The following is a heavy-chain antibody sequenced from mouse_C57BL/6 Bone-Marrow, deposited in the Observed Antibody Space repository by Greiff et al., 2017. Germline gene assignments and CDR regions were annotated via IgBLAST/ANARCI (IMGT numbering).Heavy chain of an antibody. V-gene: IGHV1-61*01. D-gene: IGHD4-1*01. CDR3: ARSGAGTPLAY. CDR2: IYPSDSET. J-gene: IGHJ3*01. CDR1: GYTFTSYW. Sequence: QVQLQQPGAELVRPGSSVKLSCKASGYTFTSYWMDWVKQRPGQGLEWIGNIYPSDSETHYNQKFKDKATLTVDKSSSTAYMELRSLTSEDSAVYFCARSGAGTPLAYWGQGTLVTVSA.